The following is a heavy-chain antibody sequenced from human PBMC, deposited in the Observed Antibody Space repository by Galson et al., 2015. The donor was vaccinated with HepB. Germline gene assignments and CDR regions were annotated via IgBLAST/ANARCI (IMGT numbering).Heavy chain of an antibody. J-gene: IGHJ4*02. V-gene: IGHV1-69*13. CDR1: GGTFSSYA. Sequence: SVKVSCKASGGTFSSYAISWVRQAPGQGLEWMGGIIPIFGTANYAQKFQGRVTITADESTSTAYMELSSLRSEDTAVYYCAREDTAMANEGDYWGQGTLVTVSS. CDR3: AREDTAMANEGDY. CDR2: IIPIFGTA. D-gene: IGHD5-18*01.